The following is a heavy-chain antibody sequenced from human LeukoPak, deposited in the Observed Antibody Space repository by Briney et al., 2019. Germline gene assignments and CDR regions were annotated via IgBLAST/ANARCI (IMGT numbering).Heavy chain of an antibody. Sequence: PGGSLRLSCAASGFTFSSYGMNWVRQAPGKGLEWVSVITGSGSSTYYTDSVKGRFTISRDNSKNTLYLQMNSLRAEDTAVYYWGKEGGCASGGYFDHWGQGTLVTVSS. CDR2: ITGSGSST. J-gene: IGHJ4*02. CDR3: GKEGGCASGGYFDH. CDR1: GFTFSSYG. V-gene: IGHV3-23*01. D-gene: IGHD3-10*01.